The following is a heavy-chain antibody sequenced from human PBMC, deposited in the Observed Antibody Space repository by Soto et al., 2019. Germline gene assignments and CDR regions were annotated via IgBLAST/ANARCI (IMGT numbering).Heavy chain of an antibody. CDR3: AKDGRVDTAMVTETYFDY. CDR2: ISYDGSNK. J-gene: IGHJ4*02. Sequence: PGGSLRLSCAASGFTFSSYGMHWVRQAPGKGLEWVAVISYDGSNKYYADSVKGRFTISRDNSKNTLYLQMNSLRAEDTAVYYCAKDGRVDTAMVTETYFDYWGQGTLVTVSS. D-gene: IGHD5-18*01. V-gene: IGHV3-30*18. CDR1: GFTFSSYG.